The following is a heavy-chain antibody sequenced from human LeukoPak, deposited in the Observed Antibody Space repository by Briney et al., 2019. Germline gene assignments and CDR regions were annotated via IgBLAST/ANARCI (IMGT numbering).Heavy chain of an antibody. V-gene: IGHV1-18*01. CDR2: ISAYNGNT. CDR1: GYTFTSYG. CDR3: ARFILWSDRYNWFDP. J-gene: IGHJ5*02. Sequence: ASVKVSCKASGYTFTSYGISWVRQAPGQGLEWMGWISAYNGNTNYAQKLQGRVTMTTDTSTSTAYMELRSLRSDDTAVYYCARFILWSDRYNWFDPWGQGTLVTVSS. D-gene: IGHD3-3*01.